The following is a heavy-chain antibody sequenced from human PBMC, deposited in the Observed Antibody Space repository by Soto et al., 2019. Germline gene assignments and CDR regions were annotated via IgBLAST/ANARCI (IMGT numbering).Heavy chain of an antibody. CDR1: GYSFSSYG. CDR2: INTYNGNR. J-gene: IGHJ4*02. D-gene: IGHD3-22*01. CDR3: ARDRLRGYDSSGFYS. Sequence: QVQLVQSGAELRKPGASVKVSCKASGYSFSSYGINWVRQAPGQGLEWMGWINTYNGNRNYAQKFEDRVTMTTATSTNTGYRELRSLRSDDTAIYYCARDRLRGYDSSGFYSWGQGTLVNVSS. V-gene: IGHV1-18*01.